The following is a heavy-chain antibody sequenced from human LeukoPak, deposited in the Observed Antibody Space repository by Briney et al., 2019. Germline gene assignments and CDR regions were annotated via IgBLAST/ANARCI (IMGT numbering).Heavy chain of an antibody. CDR1: GGTFSSYA. D-gene: IGHD6-13*01. CDR2: IIPIFGTA. V-gene: IGHV1-69*13. CDR3: ARYRPGIALA. Sequence: SVKVSCKASGGTFSSYAISWVRQAPGQGLEWMGGIIPIFGTANYAQKFQGRVTITADESTSTAYMELRSLRSDDTAVYYCARYRPGIALAWGQGTLVTVSS. J-gene: IGHJ5*02.